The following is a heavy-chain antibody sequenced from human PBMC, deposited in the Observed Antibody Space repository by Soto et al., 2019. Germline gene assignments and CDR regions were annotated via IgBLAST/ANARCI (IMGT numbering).Heavy chain of an antibody. CDR3: EKDLFTVTTGGGFHY. CDR2: ISWHGGST. Sequence: EVQLVESGGVVVQPGRSLRLSCAASGFTFHDYTMHWVRQAPGKGLEWVSLISWHGGSTDYADSVKGRFTISRDNSKNSLYLQINSLRTEDTALSYCEKDLFTVTTGGGFHYWGQGTLVTVSS. V-gene: IGHV3-43*01. D-gene: IGHD4-17*01. CDR1: GFTFHDYT. J-gene: IGHJ4*02.